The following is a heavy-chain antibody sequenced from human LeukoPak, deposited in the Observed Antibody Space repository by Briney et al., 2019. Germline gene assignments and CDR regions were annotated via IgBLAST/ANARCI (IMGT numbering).Heavy chain of an antibody. D-gene: IGHD2-2*01. V-gene: IGHV3-71*01. CDR1: GFTFSSYS. J-gene: IGHJ4*02. CDR3: AKPATSILIYFDS. Sequence: SGGSLRLSCAASGFTFSSYSMNWVRQAPGKGLEWVGFIRSKTYGGTTEYAASVKGRFTISRDDSKSIAYLQMNSLGTEDTAVYYCAKPATSILIYFDSWGQGTLVTVSS. CDR2: IRSKTYGGTT.